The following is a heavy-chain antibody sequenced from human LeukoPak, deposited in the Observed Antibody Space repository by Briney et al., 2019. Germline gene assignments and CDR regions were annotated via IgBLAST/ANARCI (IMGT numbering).Heavy chain of an antibody. CDR3: ARDQDDHPDY. D-gene: IGHD3-3*01. CDR1: GFTFSSYA. J-gene: IGHJ4*02. V-gene: IGHV3-30-3*01. CDR2: ISYDGSNK. Sequence: GGSLRLSCAASGFTFSSYAMHWVRQAPGKGLEWVAVISYDGSNKYYADSVKGRFTISRDNSKNTLYLQMNSLRAEDTAVYYCARDQDDHPDYWGQGTLVTVSS.